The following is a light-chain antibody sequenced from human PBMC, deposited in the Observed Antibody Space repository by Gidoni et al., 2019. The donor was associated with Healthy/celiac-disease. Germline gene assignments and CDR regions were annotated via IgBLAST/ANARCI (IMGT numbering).Light chain of an antibody. V-gene: IGKV3-11*01. Sequence: EIVLTQSPGTLSLSPGERATLSCRASQSVRSYLAWYQQKPGQAPRLLIYAASNWATGIPARFSGSGCGSDFTLTISSLEPEDFAVYFCQQRSNCPPWTFGQGTKVEIK. CDR1: QSVRSY. J-gene: IGKJ1*01. CDR3: QQRSNCPPWT. CDR2: AAS.